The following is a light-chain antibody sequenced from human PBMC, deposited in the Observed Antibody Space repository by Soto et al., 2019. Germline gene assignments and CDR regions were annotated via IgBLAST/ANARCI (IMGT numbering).Light chain of an antibody. CDR2: GAS. J-gene: IGKJ1*01. Sequence: EIVLTQSPGTLSLSPGERATLSCRASQSVSSSYLAWYQQKPGQAPRLLIYGASSRATGIPDRFSGSGSGTDVTLTISRLEPEDYAVYYCQQYGSSWTFGQGPKVEIK. V-gene: IGKV3-20*01. CDR1: QSVSSSY. CDR3: QQYGSSWT.